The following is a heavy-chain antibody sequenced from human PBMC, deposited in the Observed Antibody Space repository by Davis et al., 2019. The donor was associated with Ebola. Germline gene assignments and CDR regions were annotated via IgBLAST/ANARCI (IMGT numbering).Heavy chain of an antibody. D-gene: IGHD2-15*01. Sequence: ASVKVSCKASGYTFTSYGISWVRQAPGQGLEWMGWISAYNGNTNYAQKFQGRVTITADKSTSTAYMELSRLRSDDTAVYYCARGSEPYYGMDVWGQGTTVTVSS. J-gene: IGHJ6*02. V-gene: IGHV1-18*01. CDR3: ARGSEPYYGMDV. CDR1: GYTFTSYG. CDR2: ISAYNGNT.